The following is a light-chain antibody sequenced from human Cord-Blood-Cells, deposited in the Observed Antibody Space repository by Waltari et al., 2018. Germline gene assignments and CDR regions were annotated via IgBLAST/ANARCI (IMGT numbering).Light chain of an antibody. CDR3: CSYAGSSTFM. V-gene: IGLV2-23*03. J-gene: IGLJ3*02. CDR1: SSDVGSYNL. CDR2: EGS. Sequence: QSALTQPASVSGSPGQSITISCTGTSSDVGSYNLFSWYQQHPGKAPKLMIYEGSKRPSGVSNRFSGSKSGNTASLTISGLQAEDEADYYCCSYAGSSTFMFGGGTKLTVL.